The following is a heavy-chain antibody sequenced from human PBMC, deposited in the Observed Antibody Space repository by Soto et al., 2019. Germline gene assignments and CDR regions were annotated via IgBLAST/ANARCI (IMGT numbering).Heavy chain of an antibody. CDR2: VQNSGRT. J-gene: IGHJ4*02. Sequence: PSETLSLTCTVSGGSLRTYYCSWIRQPPGKGLEWIGYVQNSGRTNYNPSLNSRANISVDTSKTQFSLQLSSVTAADTAVYYCARERPYYGFDYWGQGTPVTVSS. V-gene: IGHV4-59*01. CDR3: ARERPYYGFDY. D-gene: IGHD3-22*01. CDR1: GGSLRTYY.